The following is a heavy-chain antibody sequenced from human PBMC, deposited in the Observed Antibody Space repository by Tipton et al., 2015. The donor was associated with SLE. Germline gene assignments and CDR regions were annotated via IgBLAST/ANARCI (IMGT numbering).Heavy chain of an antibody. J-gene: IGHJ3*02. CDR2: IYYSGST. CDR3: ARGRYSIDAFDI. Sequence: TLSLTCTVSGGSISSYYWSWIRQPPGKGLEWIGYIYYSGSTYYNPSLKSRVTISVDTSKNQFSLKLSSVTAADTAVYYCARGRYSIDAFDIWGQGTMVTVSS. CDR1: GGSISSYY. V-gene: IGHV4-59*12. D-gene: IGHD4-11*01.